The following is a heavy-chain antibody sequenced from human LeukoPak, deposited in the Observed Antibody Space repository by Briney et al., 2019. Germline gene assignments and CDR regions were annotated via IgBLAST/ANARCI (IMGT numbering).Heavy chain of an antibody. CDR1: GFTFSSDA. D-gene: IGHD3-3*02. CDR3: ARDSQHLNFDY. CDR2: IKEDGSEK. V-gene: IGHV3-7*04. J-gene: IGHJ4*02. Sequence: GGSLRLSCVGSGFTFSSDAMSWVRQAPGKGLEWVANIKEDGSEKFYVDSVKGRFIISRDNAKNSLYLQMNSLRAEDTAVYYCARDSQHLNFDYWGQGTLVTVSS.